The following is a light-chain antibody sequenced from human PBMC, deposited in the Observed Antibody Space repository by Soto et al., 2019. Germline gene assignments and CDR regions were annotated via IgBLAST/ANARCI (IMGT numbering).Light chain of an antibody. V-gene: IGLV7-43*01. Sequence: QTVVTQEPSLTVSPGGTVTLTCGSSTGAVTSGYYPNWFQQKPGQPPRALIYSTTYKHSWTPARFSGSLLGGKAALTLSGVQPEDEAEYYCLLYYGGGVVFGGGTKLTVL. CDR2: STT. CDR1: TGAVTSGYY. J-gene: IGLJ2*01. CDR3: LLYYGGGVV.